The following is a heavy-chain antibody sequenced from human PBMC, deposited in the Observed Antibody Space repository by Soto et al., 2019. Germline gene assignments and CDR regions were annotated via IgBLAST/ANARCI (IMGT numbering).Heavy chain of an antibody. V-gene: IGHV4-61*01. CDR2: IYYSGST. CDR1: GGSISSSSYY. CDR3: ARENSSGYSSWFDP. Sequence: TAETLSLTCTVSGGSISSSSYYWSWIRQPPGKGLEWIGYIYYSGSTNYNPSLKSRVTISVDTSKNQFSLKLSSVTAADTAVYYCARENSSGYSSWFDPWGQGTLVTVSS. D-gene: IGHD3-22*01. J-gene: IGHJ5*02.